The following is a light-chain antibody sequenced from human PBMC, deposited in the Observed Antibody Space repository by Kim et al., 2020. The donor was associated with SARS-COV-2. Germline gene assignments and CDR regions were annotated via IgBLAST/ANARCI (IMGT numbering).Light chain of an antibody. V-gene: IGLV6-57*01. Sequence: GETVTISCTRSSGSIARNYVQWYRHRPGSSPTTLISEDDKRLSGVPDRFSGSLDTSSNSASLTISGMRTEDEADYYCQSYDDTDVVFGGGTQLTVL. J-gene: IGLJ2*01. CDR2: EDD. CDR1: SGSIARNY. CDR3: QSYDDTDVV.